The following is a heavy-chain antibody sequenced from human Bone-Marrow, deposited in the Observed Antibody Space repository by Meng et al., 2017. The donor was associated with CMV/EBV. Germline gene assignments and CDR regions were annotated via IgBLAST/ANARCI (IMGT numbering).Heavy chain of an antibody. J-gene: IGHJ3*02. CDR3: ARDDTQYYDFWSDAFVI. V-gene: IGHV3-20*04. CDR2: INWNGGST. Sequence: GESLKISCAASGFTFDDYGMSWVRQAPGKGLEWVSGINWNGGSTGYADSVKGRFTISRDNAKNSLYLQMNSLRAEDTALYYCARDDTQYYDFWSDAFVIWGPGKRV. D-gene: IGHD3-3*01. CDR1: GFTFDDYG.